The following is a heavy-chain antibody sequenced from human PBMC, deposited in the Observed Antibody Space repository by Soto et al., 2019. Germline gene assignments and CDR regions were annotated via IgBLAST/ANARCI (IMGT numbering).Heavy chain of an antibody. CDR1: GLTFSNAG. J-gene: IGHJ6*02. Sequence: GGSQRLSYAASGLTFSNAGMHWVRKAQGKGLEWVGRIKSKTYGGATDYAAPVKGRFTISRDDSKNTLYLQMNSLKTEDTAVYYCTTSLRFLEWLSPGLYYYGMDVWGQGTTVTVSS. CDR2: IKSKTYGGAT. CDR3: TTSLRFLEWLSPGLYYYGMDV. D-gene: IGHD3-3*01. V-gene: IGHV3-15*07.